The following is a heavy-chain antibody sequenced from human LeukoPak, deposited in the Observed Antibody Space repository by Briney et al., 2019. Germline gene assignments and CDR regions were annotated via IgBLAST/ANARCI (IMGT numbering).Heavy chain of an antibody. Sequence: SETLSLTCTVSGASITSYHWSWIRQPAGKGLEWIGRMFYSGNTDYNPSLKSRLTMSIDTSKNQFSLKLSSVTAADTAVYFCARDSPTGIAVAGTEGYFDYWGQGTLVTVSS. D-gene: IGHD6-19*01. V-gene: IGHV4-4*07. CDR1: GASITSYH. J-gene: IGHJ4*02. CDR2: MFYSGNT. CDR3: ARDSPTGIAVAGTEGYFDY.